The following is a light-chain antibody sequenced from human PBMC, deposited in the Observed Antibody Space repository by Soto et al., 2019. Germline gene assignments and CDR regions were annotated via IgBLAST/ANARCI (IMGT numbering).Light chain of an antibody. CDR2: EVS. V-gene: IGLV2-14*01. CDR1: SNDIGGYNY. Sequence: QSALTQPASVSGSPGQSITIPCTGSSNDIGGYNYVSWYQQHPGKAPKLMIYEVSNRPSGVSNRFSGSKSGNTASLTISGLQAEDEADYYCSSYTSSSTLVFGTGTKLTVL. CDR3: SSYTSSSTLV. J-gene: IGLJ1*01.